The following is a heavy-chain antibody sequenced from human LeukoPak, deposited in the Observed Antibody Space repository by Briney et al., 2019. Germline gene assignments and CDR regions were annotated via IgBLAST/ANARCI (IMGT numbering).Heavy chain of an antibody. Sequence: SETLSLTCAVYGGSFSSYYWSWIRQPAGKGLEWIGRIYTSGSTNYNPSLKSRVTMSVDTSKNQFSLKLSSVTAADTAVYFCASDAPGLLGYWGQGTLVTVSS. CDR2: IYTSGST. D-gene: IGHD2-15*01. J-gene: IGHJ4*02. V-gene: IGHV4-59*10. CDR1: GGSFSSYY. CDR3: ASDAPGLLGY.